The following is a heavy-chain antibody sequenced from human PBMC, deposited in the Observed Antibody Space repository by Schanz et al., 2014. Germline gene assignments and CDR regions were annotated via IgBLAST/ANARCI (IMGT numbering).Heavy chain of an antibody. J-gene: IGHJ3*01. CDR1: GYTFTAYG. CDR2: ISPYTGNT. CDR3: ATMWGYCTATAYQILEVLDV. D-gene: IGHD2-8*02. V-gene: IGHV1-18*01. Sequence: VQSVHSGTEVQKLGASVKVSCQTSGYTFTAYGINWVRQAPGQGLEWVGWISPYTGNTHYFDKMEGRVTMTTDTSTSTAYMELRSLRSDDTAMYYCATMWGYCTATAYQILEVLDVWGQGTMVTVSS.